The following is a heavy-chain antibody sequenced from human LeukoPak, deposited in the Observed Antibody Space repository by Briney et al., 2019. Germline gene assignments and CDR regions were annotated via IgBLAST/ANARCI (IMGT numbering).Heavy chain of an antibody. CDR2: IIPIFGTA. D-gene: IGHD3-10*01. CDR3: ASGTSKAADY. Sequence: SVKVSCKTSGGTFSSYAIIWVRQAPGQGLEWMGGIIPIFGTANYAQKFQGRVTITADESTCTAYMELSSLRSEDTAMFYCASGTSKAADYWGQGTLVTVSS. V-gene: IGHV1-69*13. J-gene: IGHJ4*02. CDR1: GGTFSSYA.